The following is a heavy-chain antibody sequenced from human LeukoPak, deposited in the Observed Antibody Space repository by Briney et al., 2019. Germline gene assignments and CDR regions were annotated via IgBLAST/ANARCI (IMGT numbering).Heavy chain of an antibody. Sequence: SETLSLTCTGSGGSISSYYWGWIRQRPGKGLEWIGYIYYSGSTNYNPSLKSRVTISVDTSKNQCSLKLSSVTAADTAVYYCARGGGYGSGSYLFDYWGQGTLVTVSS. J-gene: IGHJ4*02. CDR2: IYYSGST. CDR3: ARGGGYGSGSYLFDY. V-gene: IGHV4-59*01. CDR1: GGSISSYY. D-gene: IGHD3-10*01.